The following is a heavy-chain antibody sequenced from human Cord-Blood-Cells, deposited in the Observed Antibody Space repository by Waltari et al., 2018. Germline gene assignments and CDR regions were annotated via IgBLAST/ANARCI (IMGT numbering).Heavy chain of an antibody. CDR3: ARPNSGSYYDAFDI. CDR2: INPNSGGT. CDR1: GYTFTGYY. Sequence: VKVSCKASGYTFTGYYMHWVRQAPGQGLEWMGWINPNSGGTNYAQKFQGRVTMTRDTSISTAYMELSRLRSDDTAVYYCARPNSGSYYDAFDIWGQGTMVTVSS. J-gene: IGHJ3*02. D-gene: IGHD1-26*01. V-gene: IGHV1-2*02.